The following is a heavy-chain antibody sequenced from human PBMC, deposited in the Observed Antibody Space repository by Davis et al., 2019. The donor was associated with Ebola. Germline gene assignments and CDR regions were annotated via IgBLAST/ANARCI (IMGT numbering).Heavy chain of an antibody. CDR2: IYYSGST. V-gene: IGHV4-59*01. CDR3: AREYGGNFDY. D-gene: IGHD4-23*01. J-gene: IGHJ4*02. CDR1: GGSISSYY. Sequence: MPGGSLRLSCTVSGGSISSYYWTWIRQPPGKGLEWIGYIYYSGSTNYNPSLKSRVTISVDTSKNQFSLKLSSVTAADTAVYYCAREYGGNFDYWGQGTLVTVSS.